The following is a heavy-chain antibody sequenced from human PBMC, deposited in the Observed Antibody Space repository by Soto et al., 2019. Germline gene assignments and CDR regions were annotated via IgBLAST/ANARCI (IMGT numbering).Heavy chain of an antibody. CDR2: ISYDGSNK. CDR1: GFTFSSYG. D-gene: IGHD3-3*01. Sequence: GGSLRLSCAASGFTFSSYGMHWVRQAPGKGLEWVAVISYDGSNKYYADSVKGRFTISRDNSKNTLYLQMNSLRAEDTAVYYCAKGQAYDFWSGYIKGINNWFDPWGQGTLVTVSS. V-gene: IGHV3-30*18. J-gene: IGHJ5*02. CDR3: AKGQAYDFWSGYIKGINNWFDP.